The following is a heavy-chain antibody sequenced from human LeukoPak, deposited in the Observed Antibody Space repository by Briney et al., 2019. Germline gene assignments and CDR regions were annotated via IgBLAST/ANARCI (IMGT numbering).Heavy chain of an antibody. V-gene: IGHV1-46*01. D-gene: IGHD3-22*01. CDR2: INPSGGST. J-gene: IGHJ4*02. CDR1: GYTFTSYY. CDR3: ARDPVAYDSSPPRGYYFDY. Sequence: ASVKVSCKASGYTFTSYYMHWVRQAPGQGLEWMGIINPSGGSTSYAQKFQGRVTMTRDMSTSTVYMELSSLRSEDTAVYYCARDPVAYDSSPPRGYYFDYWGQGTLVTVSS.